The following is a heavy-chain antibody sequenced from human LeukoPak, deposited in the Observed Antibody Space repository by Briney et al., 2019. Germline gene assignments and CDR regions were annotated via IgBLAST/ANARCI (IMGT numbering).Heavy chain of an antibody. CDR1: GGSFSGYS. V-gene: IGHV4-34*01. Sequence: PSETLSLTCAVHGGSFSGYSWHWIRQSPGKGLEWIGEINRSGTTNYNESLKSRVTVSVDASKSQFSLKLSSMTAADTAVYYCARPHINSGRYYYMDVWGKGTTVTVSS. CDR2: INRSGTT. J-gene: IGHJ6*03. D-gene: IGHD3-22*01. CDR3: ARPHINSGRYYYMDV.